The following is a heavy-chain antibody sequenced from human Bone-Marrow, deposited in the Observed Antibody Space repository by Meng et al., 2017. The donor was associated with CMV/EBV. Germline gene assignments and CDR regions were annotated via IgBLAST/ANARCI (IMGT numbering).Heavy chain of an antibody. V-gene: IGHV3-33*06. D-gene: IGHD3-10*01. CDR3: AKVGGAGRRYYYYGMDV. CDR2: IWYDGSNK. J-gene: IGHJ6*02. CDR1: GFTFSSYG. Sequence: GESLKISCAASGFTFSSYGMHWVRQAPGKGLEWVAVIWYDGSNKYYADSVKGRFTISRDNSKNTLYLQMNSLRAEDTAAYYCAKVGGAGRRYYYYGMDVWGQGTTVTVSS.